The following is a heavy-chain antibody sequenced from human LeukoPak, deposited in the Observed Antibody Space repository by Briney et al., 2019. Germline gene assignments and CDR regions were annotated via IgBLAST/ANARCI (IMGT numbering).Heavy chain of an antibody. J-gene: IGHJ4*02. CDR1: GYTFTGYY. CDR2: INPNSGGT. D-gene: IGHD3-22*01. CDR3: ASEDGENYYDSPH. Sequence: ASVKVSCKASGYTFTGYYMHWVRQAPGQGLEWMGWINPNSGGTNYAQKFQGRVTMTRDTSISTAYVELSRLRSDDTAVYYCASEDGENYYDSPHWGQGTLVTVSS. V-gene: IGHV1-2*02.